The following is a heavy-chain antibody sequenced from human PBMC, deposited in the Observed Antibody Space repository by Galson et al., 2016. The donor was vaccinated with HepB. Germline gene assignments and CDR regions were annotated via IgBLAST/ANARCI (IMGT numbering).Heavy chain of an antibody. CDR2: IRGKTYGGTT. CDR3: TRVRSRLAEAPHQY. CDR1: GLNFGDYA. J-gene: IGHJ4*02. D-gene: IGHD6-19*01. Sequence: SLRLSCAASGLNFGDYAMSWFRQAPGKGLEWVGFIRGKTYGGTTEYAASVKGRFTISRDDSKSIAYLQMNSLKNEDTAMYYYTRVRSRLAEAPHQYWGQGTLVTVSS. V-gene: IGHV3-49*03.